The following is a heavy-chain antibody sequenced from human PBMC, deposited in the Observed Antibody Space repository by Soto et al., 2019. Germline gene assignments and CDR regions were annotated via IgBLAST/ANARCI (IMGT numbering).Heavy chain of an antibody. D-gene: IGHD2-8*02. CDR3: ARDGGVQARFDP. CDR1: GYTFTSYG. V-gene: IGHV1-18*01. J-gene: IGHJ5*02. CDR2: ISAYNGNT. Sequence: QVQLVQSGAEVKKPGASAKVSCKASGYTFTSYGIIWVRQAPGQGLEWMGWISAYNGNTNYAQKLQGRVTMTTDTPPSTAYMALRSLRSDDTAVYYCARDGGVQARFDPWGQGTLVTVSS.